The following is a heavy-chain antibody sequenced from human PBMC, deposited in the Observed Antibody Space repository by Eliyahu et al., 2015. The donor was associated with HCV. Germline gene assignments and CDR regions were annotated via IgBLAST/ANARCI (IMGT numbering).Heavy chain of an antibody. Sequence: QVTLKESGPVLVKPTETLTLTCTVSGFSLSNARMGVSWIRQPPGKALEWLGTLFFDMTKNPTTPLKSTLTISKDTSKSQVVLTMTNMDPVDTATYYCARTSGGFYGDYVFDYWGQGTLVTVSS. CDR3: ARTSGGFYGDYVFDY. J-gene: IGHJ4*02. CDR2: FFDMTK. CDR1: GFSLSNARMG. D-gene: IGHD4-17*01. V-gene: IGHV2-26*01.